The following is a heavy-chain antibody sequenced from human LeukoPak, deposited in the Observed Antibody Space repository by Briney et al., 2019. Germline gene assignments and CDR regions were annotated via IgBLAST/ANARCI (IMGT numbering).Heavy chain of an antibody. V-gene: IGHV4-39*07. J-gene: IGHJ4*02. D-gene: IGHD2-15*01. CDR1: GGSITGGSYY. CDR2: VYYSGST. CDR3: ARMRYGSGSFDY. Sequence: SETLSLTCTVSGGSITGGSYYWAWIRQSPGKGLEWIGSVYYSGSTHYSSSLKSRVTISVDTSKNQVSLKLTSVTAADTAIYYCARMRYGSGSFDYWGQGTPVSVSS.